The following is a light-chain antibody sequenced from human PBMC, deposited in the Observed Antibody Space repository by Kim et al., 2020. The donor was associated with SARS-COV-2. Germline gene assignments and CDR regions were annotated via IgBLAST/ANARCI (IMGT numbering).Light chain of an antibody. J-gene: IGLJ3*02. CDR1: ALPKQY. CDR3: QSSDSSGTNWV. V-gene: IGLV3-25*03. Sequence: SYELTQQPSVSVSPGQTARITCSGDALPKQYAFWYQQRPGQAPVLLIYKDTERPSGIPERFSGSSSGTTVTLTISGVQAVDEADYYCQSSDSSGTNWVFGGGTQLTVL. CDR2: KDT.